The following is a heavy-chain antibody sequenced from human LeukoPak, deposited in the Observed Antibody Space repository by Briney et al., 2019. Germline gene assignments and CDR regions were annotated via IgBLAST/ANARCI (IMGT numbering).Heavy chain of an antibody. CDR1: GFTFDNYA. Sequence: GRSLRLSCAASGFTFDNYAMHWVRQAPGKGLEWVSGISWNSGSIGYADSVKGRFTISRDNAKNSLYLQMNSLRAEDMALYYCAKVRSGWCAFDYWGQGTLVTVSS. D-gene: IGHD6-19*01. J-gene: IGHJ4*02. V-gene: IGHV3-9*03. CDR2: ISWNSGSI. CDR3: AKVRSGWCAFDY.